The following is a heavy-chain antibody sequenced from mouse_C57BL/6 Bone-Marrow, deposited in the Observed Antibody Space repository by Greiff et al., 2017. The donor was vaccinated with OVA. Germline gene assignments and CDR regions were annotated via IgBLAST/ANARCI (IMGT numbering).Heavy chain of an antibody. CDR1: GYTFTSYW. V-gene: IGHV1-61*01. CDR2: IYPSDSET. CDR3: ARPLYGSSYGYFDY. D-gene: IGHD1-1*01. J-gene: IGHJ2*01. Sequence: QVQLQQPGAELVRPGSSVKLSCKASGYTFTSYWMDWVKQRPGQGLEWIGNIYPSDSETHYNQKFKDKATLTVDKSSSTAYMQLSSLTSEDSAVYYGARPLYGSSYGYFDYWGQGTTLTVSS.